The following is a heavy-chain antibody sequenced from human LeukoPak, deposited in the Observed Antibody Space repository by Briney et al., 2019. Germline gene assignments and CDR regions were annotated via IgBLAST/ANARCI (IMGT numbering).Heavy chain of an antibody. CDR1: GFTFSSYS. CDR2: ISSSSSYI. V-gene: IGHV3-21*04. Sequence: AGGSLRLSCAASGFTFSSYSMNWVRQAPGKGLEWVSSISSSSSYIYYADSVKGRFTISRHNSKNTLYLQMNSLRAEDTAVYYCARGGIAAAGHIDYWGQGTLVTVSS. J-gene: IGHJ4*02. CDR3: ARGGIAAAGHIDY. D-gene: IGHD6-13*01.